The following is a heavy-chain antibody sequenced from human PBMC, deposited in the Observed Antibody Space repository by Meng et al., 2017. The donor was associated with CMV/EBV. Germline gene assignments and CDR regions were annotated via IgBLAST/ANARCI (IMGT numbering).Heavy chain of an antibody. CDR3: ARVLQVVVAATKGGMDV. J-gene: IGHJ6*02. V-gene: IGHV3-30*04. CDR1: GFTFSSYA. Sequence: GESLKISCAASGFTFSSYAMHWVRQAPGKGLEWVAVISYDGSNKYYADSVKGRFTISRDNSKNTLYLQMNSLRAEDTAVYYCARVLQVVVAATKGGMDVWGQETTVTVSS. D-gene: IGHD2-15*01. CDR2: ISYDGSNK.